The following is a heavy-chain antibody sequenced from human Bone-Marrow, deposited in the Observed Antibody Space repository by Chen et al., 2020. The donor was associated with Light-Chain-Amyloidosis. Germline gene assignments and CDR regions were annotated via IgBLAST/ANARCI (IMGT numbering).Heavy chain of an antibody. Sequence: EVQLFESGGGLVQPGGSLRLSCAASGFTFSSYPMSWVRQAPGKGLEWISGICGWGSSSYYADSVKGRFPILGDHFKKPLDLPMKSLRAGNTALYYCSREVTTNYGMDVWGQGTAVTVSS. CDR1: GFTFSSYP. J-gene: IGHJ6*02. V-gene: IGHV3-23*01. CDR3: SREVTTNYGMDV. CDR2: ICGWGSSS. D-gene: IGHD3-10*01.